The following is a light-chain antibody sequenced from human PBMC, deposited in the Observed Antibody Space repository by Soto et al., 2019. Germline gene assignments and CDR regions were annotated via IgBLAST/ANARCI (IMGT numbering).Light chain of an antibody. V-gene: IGKV1-8*01. CDR1: QGISSY. Sequence: AIRMTQSPSSFSASTGDRVTITCRASQGISSYLAWYQQKPGKAPKLLIYAAATLQRGAPSRFSASGSGTDFTLTISRLQSEDFETYYCQHYLSYAYTFGQGTKLEI. J-gene: IGKJ2*01. CDR3: QHYLSYAYT. CDR2: AAA.